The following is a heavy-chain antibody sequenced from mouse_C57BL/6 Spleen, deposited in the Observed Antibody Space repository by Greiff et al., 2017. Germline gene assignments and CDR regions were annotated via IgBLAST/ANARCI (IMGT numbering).Heavy chain of an antibody. CDR1: GYTFTSYW. V-gene: IGHV1-52*01. Sequence: QVQLQQPGAELVRPGSSVKLSCKASGYTFTSYWMHWVKQRPIQGLEWIGNIDPSDSETHYNQKFKDKATLTVDKSSSTAYMQLSSLTSEDSAVYYCAATVVADYYAMDYWGQGTSVPVSS. D-gene: IGHD1-1*01. CDR3: AATVVADYYAMDY. CDR2: IDPSDSET. J-gene: IGHJ4*01.